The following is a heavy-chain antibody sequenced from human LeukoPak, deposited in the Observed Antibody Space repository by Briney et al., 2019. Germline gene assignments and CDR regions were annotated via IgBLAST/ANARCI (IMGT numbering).Heavy chain of an antibody. CDR2: ISGSGGST. J-gene: IGHJ5*02. CDR1: GFTFSSYA. Sequence: GGSLRLSCAASGFTFSSYAMSWVRQAPGKGLEWVSAISGSGGSTYYADSVKGRFTISRDNSKNTLYLQMNSLRAEDTAVYYCAKDLYSSGWGNWFDPWGQGTLVTVSS. D-gene: IGHD6-19*01. CDR3: AKDLYSSGWGNWFDP. V-gene: IGHV3-23*01.